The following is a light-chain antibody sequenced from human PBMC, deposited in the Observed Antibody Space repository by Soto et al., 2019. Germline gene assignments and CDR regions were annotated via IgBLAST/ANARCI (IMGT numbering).Light chain of an antibody. J-gene: IGKJ1*01. Sequence: EIVLTQSPGTLSLSPGERATLSCRASQSFSSRYLAWYQQRPGQAPRLLIYGASTRATGIPDRFSGSGSGTDFTLTISRLEPEDFALYFCQQYHTSPVTFGQGTKVDIK. CDR1: QSFSSRY. CDR3: QQYHTSPVT. CDR2: GAS. V-gene: IGKV3-20*01.